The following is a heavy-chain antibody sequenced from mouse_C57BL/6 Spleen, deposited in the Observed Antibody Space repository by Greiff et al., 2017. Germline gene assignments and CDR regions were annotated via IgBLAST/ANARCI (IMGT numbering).Heavy chain of an antibody. J-gene: IGHJ3*01. CDR2: IDPSDSYT. CDR1: GYTFTSYW. Sequence: QVQLQQPGAELVMPGASVKLSCKASGYTFTSYWMHWVKQRPGQGLEWFGAIDPSDSYTTYHQKFKGKSTLTVDKSSSTAYMQLSSLTSEDSAVYDCARESPNDNYGSSHGAWFAYWGQGTLVTVSA. CDR3: ARESPNDNYGSSHGAWFAY. V-gene: IGHV1-69*01. D-gene: IGHD1-1*01.